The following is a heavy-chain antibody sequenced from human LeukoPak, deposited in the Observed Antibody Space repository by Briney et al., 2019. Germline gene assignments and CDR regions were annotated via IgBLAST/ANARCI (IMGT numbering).Heavy chain of an antibody. CDR2: VIPMLGVA. CDR1: GGTFSSYE. J-gene: IGHJ4*02. V-gene: IGHV1-69*04. CDR3: ARGRATGYFDY. Sequence: ASVKVSCKASGGTFSSYEISWVRQAPGQGLEWMGRVIPMLGVASYAQRFQDRVTFTADRSTSTAYMELNSLRSGDTAVYYCARGRATGYFDYWGQGTLVTVSS.